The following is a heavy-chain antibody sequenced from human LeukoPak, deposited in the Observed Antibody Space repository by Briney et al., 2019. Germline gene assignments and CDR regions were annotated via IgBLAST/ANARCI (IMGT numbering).Heavy chain of an antibody. V-gene: IGHV1-69*05. CDR1: GGTFSSYA. Sequence: SVKVSCKASGGTFSSYAISWVRQAPGQGLEWMGRSFPVFGTANYAQKFQGRVTITTDESTSTAYMELSSLRSEDTAVYYCARDAVDYYDSSGFDYWGQGTLVTVSS. CDR3: ARDAVDYYDSSGFDY. CDR2: SFPVFGTA. J-gene: IGHJ4*02. D-gene: IGHD3-22*01.